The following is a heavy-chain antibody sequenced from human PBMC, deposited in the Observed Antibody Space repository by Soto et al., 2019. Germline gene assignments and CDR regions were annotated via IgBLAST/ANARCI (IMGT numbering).Heavy chain of an antibody. CDR2: ISSGSRYI. V-gene: IGHV3-21*02. Sequence: EVKLVESGGGLVSPGGSLRLSCAASGFTFSAFSMNWIRQAPGKGLEWVSSISSGSRYIYYADSVKGRFTTSRDDAKNSLYLQMNGLRAEDTAVYYCASDQPGDDGFWSGYLNPGYFYHWGQGTLVTVSS. J-gene: IGHJ1*01. CDR1: GFTFSAFS. CDR3: ASDQPGDDGFWSGYLNPGYFYH. D-gene: IGHD3-3*01.